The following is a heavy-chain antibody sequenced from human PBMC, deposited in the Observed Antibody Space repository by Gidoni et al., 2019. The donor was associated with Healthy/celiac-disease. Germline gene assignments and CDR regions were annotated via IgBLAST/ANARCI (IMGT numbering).Heavy chain of an antibody. V-gene: IGHV3-48*02. Sequence: EVQLVESGGGLVQPGGSLRLSCAASGFTFSSYSMNWVRQAPGKGLEWVSYISSSSSTIYYADSVKGRFTISRDNAKNSLYLQMNSLRDEDTAVYYCARDHSSGWHLYYYYMDVWGKGTTVTVSS. CDR1: GFTFSSYS. CDR3: ARDHSSGWHLYYYYMDV. D-gene: IGHD6-19*01. CDR2: ISSSSSTI. J-gene: IGHJ6*03.